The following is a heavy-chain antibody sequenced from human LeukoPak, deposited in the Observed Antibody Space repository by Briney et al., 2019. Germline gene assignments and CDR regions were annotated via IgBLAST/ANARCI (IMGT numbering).Heavy chain of an antibody. CDR3: ALGTYYYDSSGYYEPFDY. D-gene: IGHD3-22*01. CDR1: GYTFTHYY. Sequence: ASVKVSCKASGYTFTHYYMHWVRQAPGQGLEWMGWINPNSGGTNYAQKFQGRVTMTRDTSISTAYMELSRLRSDDTAVYYCALGTYYYDSSGYYEPFDYWGQGTLVTVSS. CDR2: INPNSGGT. V-gene: IGHV1-2*02. J-gene: IGHJ4*02.